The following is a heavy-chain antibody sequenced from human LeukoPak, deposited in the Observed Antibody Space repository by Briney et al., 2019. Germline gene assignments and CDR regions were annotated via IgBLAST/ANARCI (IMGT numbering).Heavy chain of an antibody. CDR2: IYTSGST. J-gene: IGHJ4*02. V-gene: IGHV4-4*08. CDR3: ARGATVTDHFDY. CDR1: GFTFSSYG. Sequence: GSLRLSCAASGFTFSSYGMHWVRQAPGKGLEWIGRIYTSGSTNYNPSLKSRVTISVDTSKNQFSLKLSSVTAADTAVYYCARGATVTDHFDYWGQGTLVTVSS. D-gene: IGHD4-17*01.